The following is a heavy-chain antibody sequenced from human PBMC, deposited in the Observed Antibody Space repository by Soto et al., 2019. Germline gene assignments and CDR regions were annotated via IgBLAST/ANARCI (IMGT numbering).Heavy chain of an antibody. Sequence: GASVKVSCKASGYTFTSYAMHWVRQAPGQRLEWMGWNNAGNGNTEYSQKFQGRVTITRDTSASTAYMELSSLRSEDTVVYYCARNLEQQLQKHYYYSGMDVGGKGTRVTVPS. D-gene: IGHD6-13*01. CDR1: GYTFTSYA. CDR2: NNAGNGNT. J-gene: IGHJ6*04. CDR3: ARNLEQQLQKHYYYSGMDV. V-gene: IGHV1-3*01.